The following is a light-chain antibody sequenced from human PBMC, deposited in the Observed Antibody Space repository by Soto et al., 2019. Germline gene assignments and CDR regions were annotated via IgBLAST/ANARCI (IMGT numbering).Light chain of an antibody. V-gene: IGLV2-14*03. CDR3: CSHSSSITSM. CDR2: EVA. Sequence: QSALTQTASESGSPGQSITMSCTGTSSDVGGYNFVSWYQQHPGKAPKPIVHEVANRLSGVSGRFSGSKSGNTAFLTISGLQAEDEAVYYCCSHSSSITSMFCGGTKLTVL. J-gene: IGLJ3*02. CDR1: SSDVGGYNF.